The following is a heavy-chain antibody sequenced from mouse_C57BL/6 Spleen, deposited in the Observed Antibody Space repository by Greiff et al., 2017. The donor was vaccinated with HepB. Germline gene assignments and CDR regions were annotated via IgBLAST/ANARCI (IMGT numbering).Heavy chain of an antibody. V-gene: IGHV1-19*01. Sequence: EVKLQESGPVLVKPGASVKMSCKASGYTFTDYYMNWVKQSHGKSLEWIGVINPYNGGTSYNQKFKGKATLTVDKSSSTAYMELNSLTSEDSAVYYCARYDGYLFDYWGQGTTLTVSS. CDR1: GYTFTDYY. D-gene: IGHD2-3*01. CDR2: INPYNGGT. J-gene: IGHJ2*01. CDR3: ARYDGYLFDY.